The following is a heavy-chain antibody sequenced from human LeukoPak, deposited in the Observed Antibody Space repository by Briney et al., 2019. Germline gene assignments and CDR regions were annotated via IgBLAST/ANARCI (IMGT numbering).Heavy chain of an antibody. CDR2: INTNAGNP. V-gene: IGHV7-4-1*02. CDR3: ARGDWLLDY. CDR1: GYTFTTYA. D-gene: IGHD2-15*01. J-gene: IGHJ4*02. Sequence: ASVKVSCKASGYTFTTYAMNWVRQAPGQGLEWMGCINTNAGNPTYAQGFTGRFVFSLDTSVSTAYLQISSLKADDTAVYYCARGDWLLDYWGQGTLVTVSS.